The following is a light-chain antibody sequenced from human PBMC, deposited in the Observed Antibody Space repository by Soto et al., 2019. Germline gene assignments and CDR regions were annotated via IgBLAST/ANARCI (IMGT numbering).Light chain of an antibody. Sequence: DIQMTQSPSSVSASVGDRVTITGRSSHVIRSWLASSKQKPGKAPKHLIYAASRLESGVPSRFSGSASAADFTINLLSLQPEDVATYYCQQTNNFPYTFGQGTKLEIK. CDR2: AAS. V-gene: IGKV1-12*01. J-gene: IGKJ2*01. CDR3: QQTNNFPYT. CDR1: HVIRSW.